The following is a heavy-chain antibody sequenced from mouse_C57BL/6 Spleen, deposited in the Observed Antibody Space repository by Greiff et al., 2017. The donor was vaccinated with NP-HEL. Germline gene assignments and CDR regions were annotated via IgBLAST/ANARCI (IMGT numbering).Heavy chain of an antibody. CDR2: ISDGGSYT. J-gene: IGHJ3*01. CDR1: GFTFSSYA. Sequence: EVMLVESGGGLVKPGGSLKLSCAASGFTFSSYAMSWVRQTPEKRLEWVATISDGGSYTYYPDNVKGRFTISRDNAKNNLYLQMSHLKSEDTAMYYCARVIRLAWFAYWGQGTLVTVSA. D-gene: IGHD6-1*01. V-gene: IGHV5-4*03. CDR3: ARVIRLAWFAY.